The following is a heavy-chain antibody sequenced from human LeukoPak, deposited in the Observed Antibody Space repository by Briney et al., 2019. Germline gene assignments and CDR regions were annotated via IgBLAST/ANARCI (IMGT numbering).Heavy chain of an antibody. CDR2: ISSSGSTI. Sequence: PGGSLRLSCAASGFTFSSYEMNWVHQAPGKGLEWVSYISSSGSTIYYADSVKGRFTISRDNAKNSLYLQMNSLRAADTAVYYCASSFGYCSGGSCPWGQGTLVTVSS. CDR1: GFTFSSYE. CDR3: ASSFGYCSGGSCP. D-gene: IGHD2-15*01. J-gene: IGHJ5*02. V-gene: IGHV3-48*03.